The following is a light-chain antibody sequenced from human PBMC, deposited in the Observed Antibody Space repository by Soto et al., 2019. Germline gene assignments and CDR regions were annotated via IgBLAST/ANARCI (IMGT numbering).Light chain of an antibody. CDR2: GAT. CDR3: QQRDIWPWT. CDR1: QSVSSN. J-gene: IGKJ1*01. Sequence: VMTQSPATLSVSPGERATLSCRARQSVSSNLAWYQQKPGQAPMLLIFGATTRATGVPARFSVSGSGTEFTLTISSLQSEDFAVYYCQQRDIWPWTFGQGTKVDIK. V-gene: IGKV3-15*01.